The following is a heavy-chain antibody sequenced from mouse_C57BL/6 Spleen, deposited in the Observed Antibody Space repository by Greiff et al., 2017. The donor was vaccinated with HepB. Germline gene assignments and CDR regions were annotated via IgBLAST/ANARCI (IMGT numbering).Heavy chain of an antibody. J-gene: IGHJ2*01. D-gene: IGHD2-12*01. CDR1: GYAFSSSW. Sequence: QVQLQQSGPELVKPGASVKISCKASGYAFSSSWMNWVKQRPGKGLEWIGRIYPGDGDTNYNGKFKGKATLTADKSSSTAYMQLSSLTSEDSAVYFCAGYSDVDYWGQGTTLTVSS. V-gene: IGHV1-82*01. CDR2: IYPGDGDT. CDR3: AGYSDVDY.